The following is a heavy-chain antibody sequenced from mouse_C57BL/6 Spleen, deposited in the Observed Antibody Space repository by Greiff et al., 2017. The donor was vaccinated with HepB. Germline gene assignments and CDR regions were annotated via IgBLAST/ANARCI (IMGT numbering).Heavy chain of an antibody. Sequence: VQLQQPGAELVRPGSSVKLSCKASGYTFTSYWMDWVKQRPGQGLEWIGNIYPSDSETHYNQKFKDKATLTVDKSSSTAYMQLSSLTSEDSAVYYCARRNYYGSSIYYFDYWGQGTTLTVSS. CDR1: GYTFTSYW. CDR2: IYPSDSET. D-gene: IGHD1-1*01. CDR3: ARRNYYGSSIYYFDY. J-gene: IGHJ2*01. V-gene: IGHV1-61*01.